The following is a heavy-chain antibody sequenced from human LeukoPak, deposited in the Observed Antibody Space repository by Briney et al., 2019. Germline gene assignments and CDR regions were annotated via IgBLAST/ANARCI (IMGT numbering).Heavy chain of an antibody. CDR1: GGSISSGSYY. V-gene: IGHV4-61*02. J-gene: IGHJ4*02. CDR3: ARGNPRSKAAEDY. D-gene: IGHD2-15*01. CDR2: IYTSGST. Sequence: PSQTLSLTCTVSGGSISSGSYYWSWIRQPAGKGLEWIGRIYTSGSTNYNPSLKSRVTMSVDTSKNQFSLKLSSVTAADTAVYYCARGNPRSKAAEDYWGQGTLVTVSS.